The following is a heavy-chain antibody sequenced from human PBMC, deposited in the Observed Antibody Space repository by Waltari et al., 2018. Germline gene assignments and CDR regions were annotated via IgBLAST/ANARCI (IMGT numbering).Heavy chain of an antibody. CDR2: INNEGSPT. J-gene: IGHJ3*02. CDR1: GFTFITHW. V-gene: IGHV3-74*01. D-gene: IGHD3-10*01. CDR3: VRGLGDI. Sequence: EVQLVESGGGLVQPGGSLRLSCAASGFTFITHWMHWVRQSPGKGLVWVSRINNEGSPTTFADSVKGRFTISRDNAKNTLYLQMNSLRTEDTAVYYCVRGLGDIWGQGTMVTVSS.